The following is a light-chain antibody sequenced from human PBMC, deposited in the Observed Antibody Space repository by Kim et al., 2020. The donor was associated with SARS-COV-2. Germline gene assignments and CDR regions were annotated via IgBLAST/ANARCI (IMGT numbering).Light chain of an antibody. CDR2: QDS. Sequence: SYELTQPPSVSVSPGQTASITCSGDKLGDKYACWYQQKPGQSPVLVIYQDSKRPSGIPERFSGSNSGNTATLTISGTQAMDEADYYCQAEKVFGGGTKLTVL. CDR1: KLGDKY. V-gene: IGLV3-1*01. J-gene: IGLJ2*01. CDR3: QAEKV.